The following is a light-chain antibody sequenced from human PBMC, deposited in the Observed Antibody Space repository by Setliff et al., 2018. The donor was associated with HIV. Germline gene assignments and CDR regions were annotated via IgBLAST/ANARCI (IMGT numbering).Light chain of an antibody. J-gene: IGLJ2*01. CDR2: DVN. V-gene: IGLV2-14*03. CDR3: SSYRSSSGLV. Sequence: QSALAQPASVSGSPGQSITISCTGTSSDVGGYNYVSWYQQHPGKAPKLMIYDVNNRPSGISHRFSGSKSGNTASLTISGLQAGDEADYYCSSYRSSSGLVFGGGTQLTVL. CDR1: SSDVGGYNY.